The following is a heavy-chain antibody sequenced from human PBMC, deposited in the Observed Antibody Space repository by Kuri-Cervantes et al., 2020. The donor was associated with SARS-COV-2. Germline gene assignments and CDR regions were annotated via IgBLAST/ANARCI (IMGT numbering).Heavy chain of an antibody. V-gene: IGHV4-39*01. Sequence: SETLSLTCTVSGGTISSSSYYWGWIRQPPGKGLEWIGSIYYSGRPYYNPSIKSRVTISVDTSKNQFSLKLSSVTASDTAVYYCATGSQWLGYLDYWGQGTLVTVSS. CDR2: IYYSGRP. CDR1: GGTISSSSYY. J-gene: IGHJ4*02. D-gene: IGHD6-19*01. CDR3: ATGSQWLGYLDY.